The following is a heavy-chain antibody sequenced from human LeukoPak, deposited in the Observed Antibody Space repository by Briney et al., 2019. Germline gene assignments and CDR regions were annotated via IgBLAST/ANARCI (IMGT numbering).Heavy chain of an antibody. CDR2: VSSSGNTK. Sequence: GGSLRLSCAASGFTFSDFYMSWIRRAPGKGLEWVSYVSSSGNTKYYADSVKGRFTISRDNAKNSLYLQMNSLRAEDTAVYYCARAGSGRSPDWFDPWGQGTLVTVSS. J-gene: IGHJ5*02. V-gene: IGHV3-11*04. CDR3: ARAGSGRSPDWFDP. D-gene: IGHD1-26*01. CDR1: GFTFSDFY.